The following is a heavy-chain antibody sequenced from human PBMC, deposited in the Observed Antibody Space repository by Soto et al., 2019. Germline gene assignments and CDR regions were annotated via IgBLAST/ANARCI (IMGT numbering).Heavy chain of an antibody. CDR2: INPNSGGT. Sequence: QVQLVQSGAEVKKPGASVKVSCKASGYTFTGYYMXWVRQAPGQGLEWMGWINPNSGGTNYAQKFQGWVTMTXDTSISTAYMELSRLRSDDTAVYYCARGITMVRGVLLDAFDIWGQGTMVTVSS. CDR1: GYTFTGYY. J-gene: IGHJ3*02. D-gene: IGHD3-10*01. CDR3: ARGITMVRGVLLDAFDI. V-gene: IGHV1-2*04.